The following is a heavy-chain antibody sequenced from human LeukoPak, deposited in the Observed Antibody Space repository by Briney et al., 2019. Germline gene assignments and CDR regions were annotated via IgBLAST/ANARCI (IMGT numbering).Heavy chain of an antibody. CDR3: ARHSAGYCSSTSCYWFDP. V-gene: IGHV4-39*01. D-gene: IGHD2-2*01. CDR2: IYYSGST. Sequence: PSETLSLTCTVSGGSISSSSYYWGWIRQPPGKGLEWIGSIYYSGSTYYNPSLKSRVTISVDTSKNQFSLKLSSVTAADTAVYYCARHSAGYCSSTSCYWFDPWGQGTLVTASP. CDR1: GGSISSSSYY. J-gene: IGHJ5*02.